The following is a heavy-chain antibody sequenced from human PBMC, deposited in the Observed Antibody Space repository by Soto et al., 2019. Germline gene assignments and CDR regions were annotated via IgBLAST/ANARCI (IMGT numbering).Heavy chain of an antibody. CDR3: AREECTTVTTIDY. D-gene: IGHD4-17*01. J-gene: IGHJ4*02. V-gene: IGHV1-18*01. Sequence: QVQMVQSGAEVKKPGASVKVSCKTSGYTFTSYGISWVRQAPGQGLEWMGWISGHNGNTHYAQKLQDRVTMTTDTSTSTAYMELRSLRSDDTAVYYCAREECTTVTTIDYWGQGTLVTVSS. CDR2: ISGHNGNT. CDR1: GYTFTSYG.